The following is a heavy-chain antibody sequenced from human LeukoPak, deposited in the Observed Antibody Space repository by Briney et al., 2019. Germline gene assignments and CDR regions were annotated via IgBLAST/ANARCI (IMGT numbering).Heavy chain of an antibody. CDR2: INHSGST. V-gene: IGHV4-34*01. J-gene: IGHJ6*02. D-gene: IGHD2-2*01. CDR1: GGSFSGYY. CDR3: ARHGCSSTSCQYNYYYYGMDV. Sequence: SETLSLTCAVYGGSFSGYYWSWIRQPPGKGLEWIGEINHSGSTNYNPSLKSRVTISVDTSKNQFSLKLSSVTAADTAVYYCARHGCSSTSCQYNYYYYGMDVWGQGTTVTVSS.